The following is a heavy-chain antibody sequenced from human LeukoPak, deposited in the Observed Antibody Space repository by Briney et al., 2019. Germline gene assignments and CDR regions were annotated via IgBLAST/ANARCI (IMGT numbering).Heavy chain of an antibody. CDR2: IYYSGST. Sequence: SQTLSLTCPVSGGSMSSYYWSWIRQPPGKGLEWMGYIYYSGSTKYNPSLSSRVTISVDTSKNQFSLKRSAVAAADTAVFDCARGARAGYNLEPFDYWGQGTLVTVSS. V-gene: IGHV4-59*08. CDR3: ARGARAGYNLEPFDY. D-gene: IGHD5-24*01. J-gene: IGHJ4*02. CDR1: GGSMSSYY.